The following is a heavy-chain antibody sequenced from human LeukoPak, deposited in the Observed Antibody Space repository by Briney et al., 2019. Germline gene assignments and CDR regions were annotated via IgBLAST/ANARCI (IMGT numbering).Heavy chain of an antibody. CDR2: INHSGST. CDR3: ARGQFTGYSRGGFDY. V-gene: IGHV4-34*01. Sequence: SETLSLTCAVYGGSFSGYYWSWIRLPPGKGLEWIGEINHSGSTNYNPSLKSRVTISVDTSKNQFSLKLSSVTAADTAVYYCARGQFTGYSRGGFDYWGQGTLVTVSS. J-gene: IGHJ4*02. D-gene: IGHD6-13*01. CDR1: GGSFSGYY.